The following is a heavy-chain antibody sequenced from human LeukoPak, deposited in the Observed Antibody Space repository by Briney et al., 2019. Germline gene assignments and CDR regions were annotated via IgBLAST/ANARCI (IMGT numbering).Heavy chain of an antibody. Sequence: SETLSLTCAVSGGSISSGGYSWSWIRQPPGKGLEWIGYIYHSGSTYYNPSLKSRVTISVDRSKNQFSLKLSSVTAADTAVHYCARGLLSSRDGYKFDYWGQGTLVTVSS. D-gene: IGHD5-24*01. J-gene: IGHJ4*02. V-gene: IGHV4-30-2*01. CDR2: IYHSGST. CDR3: ARGLLSSRDGYKFDY. CDR1: GGSISSGGYS.